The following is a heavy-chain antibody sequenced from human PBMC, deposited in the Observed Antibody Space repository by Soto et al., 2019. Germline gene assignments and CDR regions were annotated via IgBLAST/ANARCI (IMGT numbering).Heavy chain of an antibody. Sequence: WGSVRLSCAASGFSFSSYEMNWVRQAPGKGLEWVSYISSSGSTIYYADSVKGRFTISRDNAKNSLYLQMNSLRAEDTAVYYCAYLTYYYGSGSYRLSYYGMDVWGQGTTVTVSS. CDR3: AYLTYYYGSGSYRLSYYGMDV. D-gene: IGHD3-10*01. CDR1: GFSFSSYE. CDR2: ISSSGSTI. V-gene: IGHV3-48*03. J-gene: IGHJ6*02.